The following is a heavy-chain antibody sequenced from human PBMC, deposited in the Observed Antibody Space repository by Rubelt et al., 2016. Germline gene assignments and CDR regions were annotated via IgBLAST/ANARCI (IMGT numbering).Heavy chain of an antibody. CDR2: IIPILGIA. Sequence: QVQLVQSGAEVKKPGASVKVSCKASGGTFSSYAISWVRQAPGQGLEWMGRIIPILGIANYAQKFQGRVTITADKSTSTAYMELGSLGSEDTAVYYCARDQIGGSYPVDWGQGTLVTVSS. J-gene: IGHJ4*02. D-gene: IGHD5-18*01. V-gene: IGHV1-69*04. CDR1: GGTFSSYA. CDR3: ARDQIGGSYPVD.